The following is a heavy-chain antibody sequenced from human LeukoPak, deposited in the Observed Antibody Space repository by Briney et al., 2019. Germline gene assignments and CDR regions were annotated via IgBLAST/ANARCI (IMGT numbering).Heavy chain of an antibody. Sequence: GASVKVSCKASGYTFTGYYMHWVRQAPGQGLEWMGWINPNSGGTNYAQKFQGRVTMTRDTSISTAYMELSRLRSDDTAVHYCARVCPMYSSGWFDYWGQGTLVTVSS. CDR2: INPNSGGT. CDR3: ARVCPMYSSGWFDY. V-gene: IGHV1-2*02. D-gene: IGHD6-19*01. CDR1: GYTFTGYY. J-gene: IGHJ4*02.